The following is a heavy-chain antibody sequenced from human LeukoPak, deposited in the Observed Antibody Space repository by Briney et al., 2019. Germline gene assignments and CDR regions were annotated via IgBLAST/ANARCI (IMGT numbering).Heavy chain of an antibody. CDR3: ARDYMTTVTTSSGLRYYYYGMDV. CDR2: IYYSGST. J-gene: IGHJ6*02. CDR1: GGSISSGDYY. V-gene: IGHV4-31*03. Sequence: SQTLSLTCTVSGGSISSGDYYWSWIRQHPGRGLEWIGYIYYSGSTYYNPSLKSRVTISVDTSKNQFSLKLSSVTAADTAVYYCARDYMTTVTTSSGLRYYYYGMDVWGQGTTVTVSS. D-gene: IGHD4-17*01.